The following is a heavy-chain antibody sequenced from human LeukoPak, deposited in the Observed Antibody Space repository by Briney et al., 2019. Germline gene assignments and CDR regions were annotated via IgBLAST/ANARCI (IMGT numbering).Heavy chain of an antibody. D-gene: IGHD2-21*01. J-gene: IGHJ4*02. V-gene: IGHV3-30*04. Sequence: GGSLRLSCAASGFTFSSYAMHWARQAPGKGLEWVAVISYDGSNKYYADSVKGRFTISRDNSKNTLYLQMNSLRAEDTAVYYCARDWSDSSFDYWGQGTLVTVSS. CDR3: ARDWSDSSFDY. CDR1: GFTFSSYA. CDR2: ISYDGSNK.